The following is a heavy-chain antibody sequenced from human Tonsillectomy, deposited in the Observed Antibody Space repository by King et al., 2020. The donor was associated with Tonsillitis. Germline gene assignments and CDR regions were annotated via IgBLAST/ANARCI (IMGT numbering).Heavy chain of an antibody. CDR1: GFTFSSYG. CDR2: ISYDGSNK. J-gene: IGHJ3*01. D-gene: IGHD2-15*01. Sequence: VQLVESGGGVVQPGRSLRPSCAASGFTFSSYGMHWVRQAPGKGLERVAVISYDGSNKYYADSVKGRFTISRDNTKNTLYLQMNSLSAEDTAVYYSAILFGSFDLWGRGKMVPVSS. CDR3: AILFGSFDL. V-gene: IGHV3-30*03.